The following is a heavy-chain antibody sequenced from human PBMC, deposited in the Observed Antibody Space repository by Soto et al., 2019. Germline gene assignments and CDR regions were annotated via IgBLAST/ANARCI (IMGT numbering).Heavy chain of an antibody. CDR3: AREVGAPSGWLDP. V-gene: IGHV3-23*01. CDR2: ISASGGLK. CDR1: GFTFTNYA. D-gene: IGHD1-26*01. Sequence: EVQLSESGGDLRQPGGSLRLSCAASGFTFTNYAMTWVRQTPGKGLEWVSGISASGGLKYYADSVRGRFTVSRDNSKNILYLQMDNLRDEDTALYYCAREVGAPSGWLDPRGQGTQVTLSS. J-gene: IGHJ5*02.